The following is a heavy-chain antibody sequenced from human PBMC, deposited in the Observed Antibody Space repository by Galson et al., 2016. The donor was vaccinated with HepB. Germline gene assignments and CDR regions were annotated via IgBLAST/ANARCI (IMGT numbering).Heavy chain of an antibody. J-gene: IGHJ1*01. V-gene: IGHV3-64D*06. CDR1: GFTLNNYA. CDR3: VRDISGFAE. Sequence: SLRLSCAASGFTLNNYAMHWVRQAPGKGLEYVSVIYSKGNSTYFPDSLRGRFTVSRDKSKNTLYLQMTSLRADDTAVYYCVRDISGFAEWGQGTLVTVSS. D-gene: IGHD5-12*01. CDR2: IYSKGNST.